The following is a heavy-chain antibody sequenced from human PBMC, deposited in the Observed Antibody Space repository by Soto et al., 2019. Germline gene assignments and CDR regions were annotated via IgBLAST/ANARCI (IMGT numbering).Heavy chain of an antibody. V-gene: IGHV4-34*01. Sequence: SGTLSLTCSVYGGSFRGYYWSWIRQPPGTGLEWIGEINHSGSTNYNPSLKSRVTISVDTSKNQFSLKLSSVTAADTAVYYCARAGHYDFWSVYGMDVWGQGTTVT. CDR1: GGSFRGYY. D-gene: IGHD3-3*01. CDR3: ARAGHYDFWSVYGMDV. CDR2: INHSGST. J-gene: IGHJ6*02.